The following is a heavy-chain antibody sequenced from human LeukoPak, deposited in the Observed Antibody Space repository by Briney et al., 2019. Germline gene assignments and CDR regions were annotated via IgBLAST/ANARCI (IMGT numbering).Heavy chain of an antibody. CDR1: GYTLTELS. J-gene: IGHJ4*02. V-gene: IGHV1-24*01. Sequence: ASVKVSCKVSGYTLTELSMHWVRQAPGKGLEWMGGFDPEDGETIYAQKFQGRVTVTRDTSTSTVHMELSGLRSEDTAVYYCARDQEGFDYWGQGTLVTVSS. CDR3: ARDQEGFDY. CDR2: FDPEDGET.